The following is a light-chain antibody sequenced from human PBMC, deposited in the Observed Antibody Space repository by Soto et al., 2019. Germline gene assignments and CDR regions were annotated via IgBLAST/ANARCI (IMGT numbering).Light chain of an antibody. J-gene: IGKJ2*01. CDR1: QSVSSTF. CDR2: GAS. CDR3: HQYGGSPPYT. Sequence: EIVLTQSPGTLSLSPGDRATLSCRASQSVSSTFIVWYQQKPGQAPRLLIYGASNRATGIPDRFSGSGSGTEFTLTICRLEPEDFAVYYCHQYGGSPPYTFGQGTNLEIK. V-gene: IGKV3-20*01.